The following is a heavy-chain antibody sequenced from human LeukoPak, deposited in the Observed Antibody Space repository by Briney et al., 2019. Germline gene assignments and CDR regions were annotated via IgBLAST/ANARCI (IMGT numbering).Heavy chain of an antibody. CDR2: IYSGSST. CDR1: GFIASSNY. D-gene: IGHD2-15*01. CDR3: ATGGRSGVAFES. J-gene: IGHJ4*02. Sequence: GGSLRLSCTASGFIASSNYMSWVRQAPGKGLEWVSLIYSGSSTYYADSVMGRSTISRDKSNNTLYLQMNSLRAEDTAVYYCATGGRSGVAFESWGQGTLVTVSS. V-gene: IGHV3-53*01.